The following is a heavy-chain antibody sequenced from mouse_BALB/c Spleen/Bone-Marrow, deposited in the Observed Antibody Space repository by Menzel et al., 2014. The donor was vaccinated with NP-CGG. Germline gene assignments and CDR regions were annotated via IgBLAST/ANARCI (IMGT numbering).Heavy chain of an antibody. CDR1: GFNIKDTY. J-gene: IGHJ3*01. D-gene: IGHD4-1*01. V-gene: IGHV14-3*02. CDR3: ARWKLGRAWFAY. Sequence: VQLQQSGAELVKPGASVKLSCTASGFNIKDTYMHWVKQRPEQGLEWIGRIDPANGNTKYDPKFQGKATITADTSSNTAYLQLRSLTSEDTAVYYCARWKLGRAWFAYWGQGTLVTVSA. CDR2: IDPANGNT.